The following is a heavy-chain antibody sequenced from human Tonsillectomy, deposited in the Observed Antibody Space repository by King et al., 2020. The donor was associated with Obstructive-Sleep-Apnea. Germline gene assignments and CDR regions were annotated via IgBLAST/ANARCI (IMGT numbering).Heavy chain of an antibody. CDR1: GFIFSDYG. CDR2: IWYDGGNK. D-gene: IGHD5-12*01. CDR3: AKVGYGSMTVCDN. V-gene: IGHV3-30*02. J-gene: IGHJ4*02. Sequence: VQLVESGGGVVQPGGSLRLSCAASGFIFSDYGMHWVRQAPGKGLEWVALIWYDGGNKYYADAVKGRFTLSRDNSKNTLYLQMNSLRVEDTAVYYCAKVGYGSMTVCDNWGQGTLVTVSS.